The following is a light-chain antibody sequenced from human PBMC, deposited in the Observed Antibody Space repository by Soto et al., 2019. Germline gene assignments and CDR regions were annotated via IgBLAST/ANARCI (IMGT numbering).Light chain of an antibody. CDR2: DAS. J-gene: IGKJ4*01. V-gene: IGKV3-20*01. CDR3: QQYGSTPRT. CDR1: QSVGNNY. Sequence: EIVLTQSPGTLSLSPGERATLSCRASQSVGNNYLAWYQQKPGQAPRSLIYDASSRATGIPDRFSGSGAGTDFTLTISRLEPEDFAVYYCQQYGSTPRTFGGGTKVEIK.